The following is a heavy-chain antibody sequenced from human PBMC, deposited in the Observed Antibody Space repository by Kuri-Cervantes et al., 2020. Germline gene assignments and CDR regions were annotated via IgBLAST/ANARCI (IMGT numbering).Heavy chain of an antibody. CDR2: IYYSGST. CDR1: GGXXSSSSYX. V-gene: IGHV4-39*01. CDR3: ARHFGTAVPKTLEPIWDIAVAXXXNWFDP. Sequence: SETLSLTCTVSGGXXSSSSYXWGXIRQPPGKGLEWIGSIYYSGSTYYNPSLKSRVTLSVDTSKNQFSLKLSSVTAADTAVYYCARHFGTAVPKTLEPIWDIAVAXXXNWFDPWGQGTPVTVSS. D-gene: IGHD6-19*01. J-gene: IGHJ5*02.